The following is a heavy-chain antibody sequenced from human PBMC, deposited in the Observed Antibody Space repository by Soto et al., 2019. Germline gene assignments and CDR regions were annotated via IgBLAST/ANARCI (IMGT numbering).Heavy chain of an antibody. CDR3: ERAGQRKTLFTNGVCYVPPSSRGWFDP. D-gene: IGHD2-8*01. J-gene: IGHJ5*02. V-gene: IGHV3-23*01. CDR2: ISSSGGST. Sequence: GGSLRLSCAASGFTFSNYAMSWVRQAPGKELEWVSSISSSGGSTDYADSVKGRFTISRDNSQNTLNLQMNSLRAEDTAIYFFERAGQRKTLFTNGVCYVPPSSRGWFDPWGKGTLVTVSS. CDR1: GFTFSNYA.